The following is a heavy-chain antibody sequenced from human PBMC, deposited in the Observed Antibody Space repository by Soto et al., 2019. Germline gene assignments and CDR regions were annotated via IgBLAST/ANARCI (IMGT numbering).Heavy chain of an antibody. D-gene: IGHD2-21*01. Sequence: EVHLLESGGGLVQPGGSLRLSCAASGFTFSRYALNWVRQAPGKGLEWVAGISGSGTGTHYAPSVKGRFIISSDSSKNTFYLRMNSLSAEDTAMYYCARSLSALFSLGDFNYWGQGALVTVSS. CDR1: GFTFSRYA. CDR3: ARSLSALFSLGDFNY. V-gene: IGHV3-23*01. J-gene: IGHJ4*02. CDR2: ISGSGTGT.